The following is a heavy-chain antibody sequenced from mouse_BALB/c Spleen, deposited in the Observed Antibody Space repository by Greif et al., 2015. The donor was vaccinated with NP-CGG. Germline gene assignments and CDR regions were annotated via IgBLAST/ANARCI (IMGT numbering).Heavy chain of an antibody. CDR1: GYSITSDYA. D-gene: IGHD2-12*01. CDR2: ISYSGST. J-gene: IGHJ3*01. V-gene: IGHV3-2*02. Sequence: EVKLVESGPGLVKPSQSLSLTCTVTGYSITSDYAWNWIRQFPGNKLEWMGYISYSGSTSYNPSLKSRISITRDTSKNQFFLQLNSVTTEDTATYYCARDDREAFAYWGQGTLVTVSA. CDR3: ARDDREAFAY.